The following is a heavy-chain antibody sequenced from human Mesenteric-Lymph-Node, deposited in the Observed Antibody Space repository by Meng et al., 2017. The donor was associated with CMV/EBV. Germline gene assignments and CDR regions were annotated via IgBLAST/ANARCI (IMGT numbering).Heavy chain of an antibody. V-gene: IGHV3-23*01. Sequence: LSCAASGFSCSDYAMRGVRQAPGKGLEWVSAISGSGGSTYYADSVKGRFTISRDNSKNTLYLQMNSLRAEDTAVYYCAKGTSYYFDYWGQGTLVTVSS. J-gene: IGHJ4*02. CDR3: AKGTSYYFDY. CDR2: ISGSGGST. CDR1: GFSCSDYA.